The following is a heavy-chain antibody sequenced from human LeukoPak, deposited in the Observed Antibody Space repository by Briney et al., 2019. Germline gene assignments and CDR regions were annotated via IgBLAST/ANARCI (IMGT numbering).Heavy chain of an antibody. CDR3: ARDRGIAVALLEY. J-gene: IGHJ4*02. Sequence: GASVKVSCKASGYTFTGYYMHWVRQAPGQGLEWMGWINPNSGGTNYAQKFQGRVTMTRDTSISTAYMELSRLRSDDTAVYYCARDRGIAVALLEYWGQGTLVTVSS. D-gene: IGHD6-19*01. CDR2: INPNSGGT. CDR1: GYTFTGYY. V-gene: IGHV1-2*02.